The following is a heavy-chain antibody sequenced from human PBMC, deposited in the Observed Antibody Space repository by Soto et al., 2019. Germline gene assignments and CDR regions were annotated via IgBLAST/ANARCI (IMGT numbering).Heavy chain of an antibody. D-gene: IGHD3-3*01. CDR3: ARGETADFWSGYSQYYYYGMDV. CDR2: ISYDGSNK. Sequence: GGSLRLSCAASGFTFSSYAMHWVRQAPGKGLEWVAVISYDGSNKYYADSVKGRFTISRDNSKNTLYLQMNSLRAEDTAVYYCARGETADFWSGYSQYYYYGMDVWGQGTTVTVSS. J-gene: IGHJ6*02. CDR1: GFTFSSYA. V-gene: IGHV3-30-3*01.